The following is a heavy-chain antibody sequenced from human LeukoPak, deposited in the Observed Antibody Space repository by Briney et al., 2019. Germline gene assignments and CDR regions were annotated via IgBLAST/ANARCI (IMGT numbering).Heavy chain of an antibody. CDR3: ARVFDS. CDR2: VFYTGKT. J-gene: IGHJ4*02. CDR1: GGSVSTSDYY. Sequence: PSETLSLTCTVSGGSVSTSDYYWGWIRQSPVKGLEWIGDVFYTGKTNYNPSPGGRATISIDTSKNQFSLKLTYVTAADSAVYYCARVFDSWGQGTLVTVSS. V-gene: IGHV4-39*07.